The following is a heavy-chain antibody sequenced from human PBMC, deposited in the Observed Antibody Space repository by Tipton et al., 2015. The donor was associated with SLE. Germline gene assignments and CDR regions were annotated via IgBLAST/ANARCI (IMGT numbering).Heavy chain of an antibody. CDR2: VHHTGGN. V-gene: IGHV4-4*01. CDR3: ARGELIEGFDP. D-gene: IGHD3-22*01. CDR1: GLSMTTRPC. J-gene: IGHJ5*02. Sequence: TLSLTCSVAGLSMTTRPCWTWVRQPPGKGLEWGGEVHHTGGNNYNPSLRSRVTISMDTSKSQFSLTLKSVTAADTAVYFCARGELIEGFDPWGQGTLVTVAA.